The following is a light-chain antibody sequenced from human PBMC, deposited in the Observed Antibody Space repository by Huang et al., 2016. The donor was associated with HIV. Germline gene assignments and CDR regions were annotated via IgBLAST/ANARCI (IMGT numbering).Light chain of an antibody. CDR2: GTS. J-gene: IGKJ1*01. CDR1: QSVSSYY. V-gene: IGKV3-20*01. CDR3: HHYGSSPWT. Sequence: VLTQSPGTLSLSPGERATLSCRASQSVSSYYLAWYQQKLGLAPRLLISGTSNRATGIPDRCSGSGSGTDFTLTINKLEPQESAVYYCHHYGSSPWTFGQGTKVEI.